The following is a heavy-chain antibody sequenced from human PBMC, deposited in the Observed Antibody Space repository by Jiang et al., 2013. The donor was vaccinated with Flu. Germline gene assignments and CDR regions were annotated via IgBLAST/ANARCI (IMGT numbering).Heavy chain of an antibody. J-gene: IGHJ4*02. CDR2: IYPGDSDT. Sequence: LKISCKGSGYSFSSFWIGWVRQMPGKGLEWMGIIYPGDSDTRYSPSFQGQVTISADKSISTAYLQWSSLKASDTAMYYCAIPASSGWYYFDYWGQGTLVTVSS. D-gene: IGHD6-19*01. V-gene: IGHV5-51*01. CDR1: GYSFSSFW. CDR3: AIPASSGWYYFDY.